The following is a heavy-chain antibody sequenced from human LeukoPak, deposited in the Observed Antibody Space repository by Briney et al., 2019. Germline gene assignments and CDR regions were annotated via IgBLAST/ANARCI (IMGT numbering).Heavy chain of an antibody. CDR3: ARDEAGYYDFWSGYYNLNYFDY. D-gene: IGHD3-3*01. CDR2: ISSSSSYI. CDR1: GFTFSSYS. Sequence: PGGSLRLSCAVSGFTFSSYSMNWVRQAPGKGLEWVSSISSSSSYIYYADSLKGRFTISRDNAKNSLYLQMNSLRAEDTAVYYCARDEAGYYDFWSGYYNLNYFDYWGQRTLVTVSS. V-gene: IGHV3-21*01. J-gene: IGHJ4*02.